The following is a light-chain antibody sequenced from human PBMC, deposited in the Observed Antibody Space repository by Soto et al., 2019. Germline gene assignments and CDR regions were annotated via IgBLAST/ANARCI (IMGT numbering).Light chain of an antibody. CDR3: QHYGRPLRT. Sequence: EIVLTQSPATLSVSPGERPTLSCRASQSVSIDLAWYQQTPGQAPRLLIYGASTRATGIPVRFSGSGSGTDFTLTIIRLEAEDFTVYYCQHYGRPLRTFGQGTKVDIK. CDR2: GAS. J-gene: IGKJ1*01. CDR1: QSVSID. V-gene: IGKV3-15*01.